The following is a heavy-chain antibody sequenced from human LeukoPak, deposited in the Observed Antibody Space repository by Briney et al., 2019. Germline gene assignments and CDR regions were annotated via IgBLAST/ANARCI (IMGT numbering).Heavy chain of an antibody. J-gene: IGHJ4*02. CDR2: IYYSGST. CDR1: GGSISSYY. V-gene: IGHV4-59*01. CDR3: AKVCHPPGTYYDSSGYVDY. Sequence: SETLSLTCTVSGGSISSYYWSWIRQPPGKGLEWIGYIYYSGSTNYNPSLKSRVTISVDTSKNQFSLKLSSVTAADTAVYYCAKVCHPPGTYYDSSGYVDYWGQGTLVTVSS. D-gene: IGHD3-22*01.